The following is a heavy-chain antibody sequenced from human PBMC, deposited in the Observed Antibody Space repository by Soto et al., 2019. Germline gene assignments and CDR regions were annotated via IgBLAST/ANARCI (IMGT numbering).Heavy chain of an antibody. CDR2: IYYSGST. V-gene: IGHV4-59*01. J-gene: IGHJ4*02. D-gene: IGHD6-6*01. CDR3: ARDLEYSSSSGFDY. CDR1: GGSISSYY. Sequence: SETLSLTCTVSGGSISSYYWSWIRQPPGKGLGWIGYIYYSGSTNYNPSLKSRVTISVDTSKNQFSLKLSSVAAADTAVYYCARDLEYSSSSGFDYWGQGTLVTVSS.